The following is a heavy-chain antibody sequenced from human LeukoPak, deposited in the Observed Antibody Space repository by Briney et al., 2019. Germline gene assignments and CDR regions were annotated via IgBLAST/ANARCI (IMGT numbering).Heavy chain of an antibody. V-gene: IGHV4-59*01. D-gene: IGHD3-22*01. CDR1: GGSISNYY. CDR2: IYYSGST. CDR3: ARSPYYYDSSGYYGYRVGYFDY. Sequence: ASETLSLTCTVSGGSISNYYWTWIRQPPGKGLEWIGYIYYSGSTNYNPSLKSRVTISVDTSKNQFSLKLSSVTAADTAVYYCARSPYYYDSSGYYGYRVGYFDYWGQGTLVTVSS. J-gene: IGHJ4*02.